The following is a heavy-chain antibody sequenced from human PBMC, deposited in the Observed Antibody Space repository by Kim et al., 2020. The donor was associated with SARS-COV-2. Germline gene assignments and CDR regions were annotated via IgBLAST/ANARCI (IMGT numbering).Heavy chain of an antibody. CDR2: INHSGST. Sequence: SETLSLTCAVYGGSFSGYYWSWIRQPPGKGLEWIGEINHSGSTNYNPSLKSRVTISVDTSKNQFSLKLSSVTAADTAVYYCARGRIAAAGIDYWGQGTLVTVSS. V-gene: IGHV4-34*01. CDR3: ARGRIAAAGIDY. D-gene: IGHD6-13*01. CDR1: GGSFSGYY. J-gene: IGHJ4*02.